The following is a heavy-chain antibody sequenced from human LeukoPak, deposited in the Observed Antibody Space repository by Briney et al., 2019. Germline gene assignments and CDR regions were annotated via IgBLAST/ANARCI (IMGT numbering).Heavy chain of an antibody. CDR1: GFTFSRCG. V-gene: IGHV3-33*03. CDR3: ASGDTTGYSGDAFNI. Sequence: GRSLRLSCVASGFTFSRCGMHWVRQAPGKGLEWGAIIWYDGSNKYYADSVKGRFTISRDTSKNTLYLQMDSLRAEDTAVYYCASGDTTGYSGDAFNIWGQGTMVTVSS. CDR2: IWYDGSNK. J-gene: IGHJ3*02. D-gene: IGHD3-22*01.